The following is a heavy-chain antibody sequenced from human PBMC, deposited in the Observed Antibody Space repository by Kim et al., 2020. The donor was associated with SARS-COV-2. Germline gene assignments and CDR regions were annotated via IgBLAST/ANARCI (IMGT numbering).Heavy chain of an antibody. Sequence: SETLSLTCTVSGGSISSSSYYWGWIRQPPGKGLEWIGSIYYSGSTYYNPSLKSRVTISVDTSKNQFSLKLSSVTAADTAVYYCARHLLIVVVLAATRDYGLDVWGQGTTVTVSS. V-gene: IGHV4-39*01. CDR2: IYYSGST. D-gene: IGHD2-15*01. CDR1: GGSISSSSYY. J-gene: IGHJ6*02. CDR3: ARHLLIVVVLAATRDYGLDV.